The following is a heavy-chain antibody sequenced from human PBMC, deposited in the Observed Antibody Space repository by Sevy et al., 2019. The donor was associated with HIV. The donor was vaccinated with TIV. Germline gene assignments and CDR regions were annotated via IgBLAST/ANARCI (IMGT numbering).Heavy chain of an antibody. J-gene: IGHJ4*02. CDR2: IYHSGTT. V-gene: IGHV4-4*02. CDR3: AREVLDVAGSFDS. D-gene: IGHD6-19*01. CDR1: CDSISSNNW. Sequence: SETLSLTCAVFCDSISSNNWWSWVRQPPGKGLEWIGEIYHSGTTNYNPSLMSRVTISVDKSKNQVSLKLTSVTAADTAVYYCAREVLDVAGSFDSWGQGTLVTVSS.